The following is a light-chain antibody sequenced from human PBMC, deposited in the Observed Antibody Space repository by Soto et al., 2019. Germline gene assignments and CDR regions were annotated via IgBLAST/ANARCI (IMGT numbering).Light chain of an antibody. J-gene: IGKJ1*01. V-gene: IGKV3-20*01. CDR3: QQYGSSPGT. CDR2: GAS. CDR1: QSVSSSY. Sequence: EIVLTQSPGTLSLSPGERATLSCRASQSVSSSYLAWYRQKPGQAPRLLIYGASSRATGIPDRFSGSASGTDFTLTISRLEPEDFAVYYCQQYGSSPGTFGQGTKVDIK.